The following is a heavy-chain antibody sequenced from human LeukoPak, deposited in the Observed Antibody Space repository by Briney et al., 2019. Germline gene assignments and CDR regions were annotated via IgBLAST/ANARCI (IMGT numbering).Heavy chain of an antibody. J-gene: IGHJ4*02. CDR2: ISNNGGYT. D-gene: IGHD2-15*01. V-gene: IGHV3-23*01. CDR1: GFTFSSSA. CDR3: AKQLGYCSDGSCYFPY. Sequence: PGGSLRLSCAASGFTFSSSAMSWVRQAPGKGLEWVSAISNNGGYTYYADSVQGRFTISRVNSKSTLCLQMNGLRAEDTAVYYCAKQLGYCSDGSCYFPYWGQGTLVTVSS.